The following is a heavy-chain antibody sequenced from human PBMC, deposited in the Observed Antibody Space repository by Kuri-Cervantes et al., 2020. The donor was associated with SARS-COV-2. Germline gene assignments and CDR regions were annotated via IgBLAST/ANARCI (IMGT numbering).Heavy chain of an antibody. V-gene: IGHV4-39*01. J-gene: IGHJ3*02. D-gene: IGHD2-2*01. CDR3: ARGRRIVVVPAASPPTLSPFDI. Sequence: ESLKISCTVSGGSISSSSYYWGWIRQPPGKGLEWIGSIYYSGSTYYNPSLKSRVTISVDTSKNQFSLKLSSVTAADTAVYYCARGRRIVVVPAASPPTLSPFDIWGQGTMVTVSS. CDR2: IYYSGST. CDR1: GGSISSSSYY.